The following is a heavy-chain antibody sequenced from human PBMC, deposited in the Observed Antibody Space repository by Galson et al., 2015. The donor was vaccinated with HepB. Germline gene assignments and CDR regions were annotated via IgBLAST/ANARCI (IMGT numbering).Heavy chain of an antibody. V-gene: IGHV3-21*01. J-gene: IGHJ4*02. CDR1: GFTFSSYS. Sequence: SLRLSCAASGFTFSSYSMNWVRQAPGKGLEWVSSISSSSSYIYYADSVKGRFTISRDNAKNSLYLQMNSLRAEDTAVYYCARAGVTYYDFWSGLWGQGTLVTVSS. D-gene: IGHD3-3*01. CDR3: ARAGVTYYDFWSGL. CDR2: ISSSSSYI.